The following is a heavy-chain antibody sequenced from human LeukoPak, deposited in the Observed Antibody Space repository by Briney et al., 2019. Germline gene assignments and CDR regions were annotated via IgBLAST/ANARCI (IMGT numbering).Heavy chain of an antibody. Sequence: GGSLRLSCAASGFTFSDYYMSWIRQAPGKGLEWVSYISSSSSYTNYADSVKGRFTISRDNAKNSLYLQMNSLRAEDTAVYYCARYGYGDSNWFDPWGQGTLVTVSS. CDR1: GFTFSDYY. D-gene: IGHD4-17*01. CDR3: ARYGYGDSNWFDP. CDR2: ISSSSSYT. J-gene: IGHJ5*02. V-gene: IGHV3-11*03.